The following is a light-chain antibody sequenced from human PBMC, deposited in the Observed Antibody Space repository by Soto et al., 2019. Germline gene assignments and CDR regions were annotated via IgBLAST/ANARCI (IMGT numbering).Light chain of an antibody. V-gene: IGLV2-14*01. CDR3: NSQRSSGTRV. CDR1: SSDVGGYKH. J-gene: IGLJ1*01. Sequence: QSVPTQGAAVSGSPGQSITISCTLTSSDVGGYKHVSWYQHHPGKAPTLMIYEVSNRPSGVSNRFSGSKSCYTASLTISGLQAEDEADYYCNSQRSSGTRVFGTGTKVTV. CDR2: EVS.